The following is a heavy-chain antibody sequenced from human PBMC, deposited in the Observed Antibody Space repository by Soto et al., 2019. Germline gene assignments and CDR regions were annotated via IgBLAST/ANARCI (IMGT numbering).Heavy chain of an antibody. Sequence: QVQLVQSGAEEKKPGASVKVSCKASGYTFTSYAMHWVRQAPGQRLEWMGWINAGNGNTKYSQKFQGRVTITRDTSESTAYMELSSLRSEDTAVYYCARARGGSSSFVDYWGQGTLVTVSS. D-gene: IGHD6-6*01. CDR3: ARARGGSSSFVDY. CDR2: INAGNGNT. V-gene: IGHV1-3*05. CDR1: GYTFTSYA. J-gene: IGHJ4*02.